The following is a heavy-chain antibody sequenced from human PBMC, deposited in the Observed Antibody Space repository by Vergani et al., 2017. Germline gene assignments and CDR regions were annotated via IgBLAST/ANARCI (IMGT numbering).Heavy chain of an antibody. CDR1: GGSISSSSYY. CDR3: TTGPSTYYYDSSGYYYFDY. D-gene: IGHD3-22*01. Sequence: LQLQESGPGLVKPSETLSLTCTVSGGSISSSSYYWGWIRQPPGKGLEWVGRIKSKTDGGTTDYAAPVKGRFTISRDDSKNTLYLQMNSLKTEDTAVYYCTTGPSTYYYDSSGYYYFDYWGQGTLVTVSS. J-gene: IGHJ4*02. V-gene: IGHV3-15*01. CDR2: IKSKTDGGTT.